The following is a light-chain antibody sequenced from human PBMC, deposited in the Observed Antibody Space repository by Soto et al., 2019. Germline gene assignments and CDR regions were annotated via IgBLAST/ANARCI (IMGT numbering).Light chain of an antibody. CDR1: SSNIGSNS. V-gene: IGLV1-44*01. J-gene: IGLJ2*01. CDR2: TNN. CDR3: SAWDDSLNGVV. Sequence: QSVLTQPPSASGTPGQRVTISCSGSSSNIGSNSVNWYQQLPGTAPKLLIYTNNQRPLGVPDRFSGYKSGTSASLAISELRSEDGADYYCSAWDDSLNGVVFGGGTKLTVL.